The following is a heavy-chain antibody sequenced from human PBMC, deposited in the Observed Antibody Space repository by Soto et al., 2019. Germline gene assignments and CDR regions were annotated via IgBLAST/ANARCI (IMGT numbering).Heavy chain of an antibody. J-gene: IGHJ6*03. CDR3: ARMGARCSSTSCYPFYYYMDV. CDR2: ITSSDSNI. CDR1: GFTFSDYY. D-gene: IGHD2-2*01. Sequence: GGSLRLSCAASGFTFSDYYMSWIRQAPGKGLEWVSYITSSDSNIYYADSVKGRFTISRDNAQNSLYLQMNSLRAEDTAVYYCARMGARCSSTSCYPFYYYMDVWGKGTTVTVSS. V-gene: IGHV3-11*01.